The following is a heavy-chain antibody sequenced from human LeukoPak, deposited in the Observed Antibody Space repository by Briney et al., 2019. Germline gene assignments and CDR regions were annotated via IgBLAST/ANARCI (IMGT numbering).Heavy chain of an antibody. CDR1: GGSISSYY. CDR2: ISYSGST. Sequence: PSETLSLTCTVSGGSISSYYWSWIRQPPGKGLEWIGYISYSGSTNYNPSLKSRVTMSVDRSRNQFSLKLNSVTAADTAVYYCARHIDNGWYAFWGQGTLVTASS. V-gene: IGHV4-59*08. D-gene: IGHD6-19*01. J-gene: IGHJ4*02. CDR3: ARHIDNGWYAF.